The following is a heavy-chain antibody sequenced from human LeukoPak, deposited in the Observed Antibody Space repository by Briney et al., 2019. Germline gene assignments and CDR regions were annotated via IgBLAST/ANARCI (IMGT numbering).Heavy chain of an antibody. CDR2: MNPNSGNT. CDR1: GYSFSTFD. Sequence: ASLKVSCKTSGYSFSTFDINWVRQATGQGLEWMGWMNPNSGNTNYEQEFQGRLTMTRDTSISTAYMELSSLRSEDTAVYYCARGGILVQGVTILYGMDVWGQGTTVTVSS. CDR3: ARGGILVQGVTILYGMDV. J-gene: IGHJ6*02. D-gene: IGHD3-10*01. V-gene: IGHV1-8*01.